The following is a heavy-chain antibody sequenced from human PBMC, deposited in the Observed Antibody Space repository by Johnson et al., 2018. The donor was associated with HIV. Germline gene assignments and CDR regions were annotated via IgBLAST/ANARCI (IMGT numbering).Heavy chain of an antibody. J-gene: IGHJ3*02. CDR2: IRYDGSNK. CDR3: ARDYGIPRDDGFDI. V-gene: IGHV3-30*02. CDR1: GFTFSSYA. Sequence: VQLVESGGGVVQPGRSLRLSCAASGFTFSSYAMHWVRQAPGKGLEWVAFIRYDGSNKYYADSVKGRFTISRDNSKNTLYLQMHSLRTEDTAVYYCARDYGIPRDDGFDIWGQGTMVTVSS. D-gene: IGHD3-9*01.